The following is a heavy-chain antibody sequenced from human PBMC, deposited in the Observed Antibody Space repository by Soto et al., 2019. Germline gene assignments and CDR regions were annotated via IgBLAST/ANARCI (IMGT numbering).Heavy chain of an antibody. J-gene: IGHJ6*02. CDR2: ISYDGSNK. V-gene: IGHV3-30*18. D-gene: IGHD6-25*01. Sequence: GGSLRLSCAASGFTFSSYGMHWVRQAPGKGLEWVAVISYDGSNKYYADSVKGRFTISRDNSKNTLYLQMNSLRAEDTAVYYCAKDGAATIYYYYGMDVWGQGTTVTVSS. CDR3: AKDGAATIYYYYGMDV. CDR1: GFTFSSYG.